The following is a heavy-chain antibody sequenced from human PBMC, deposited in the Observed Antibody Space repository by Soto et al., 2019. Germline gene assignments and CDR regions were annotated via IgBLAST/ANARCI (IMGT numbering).Heavy chain of an antibody. V-gene: IGHV4-34*01. CDR1: GGSFSCYY. Sequence: PSETLSLTCAVYGGSFSCYYWIWIRQPPGKGLEWIGEINHSGSTNYNPSLKSRVTISVDTSKNQFSLKLSSVTAADTAVYYCARAPPYDFWSGYKHNWFDPWGQGTLVTVSS. J-gene: IGHJ5*02. CDR2: INHSGST. CDR3: ARAPPYDFWSGYKHNWFDP. D-gene: IGHD3-3*01.